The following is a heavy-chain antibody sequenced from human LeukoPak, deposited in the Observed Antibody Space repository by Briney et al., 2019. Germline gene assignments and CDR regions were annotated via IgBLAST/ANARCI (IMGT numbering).Heavy chain of an antibody. J-gene: IGHJ4*02. CDR1: GYIFTGYG. V-gene: IGHV1-18*01. D-gene: IGHD6-19*01. Sequence: GASVKVSCKASGYIFTGYGLSWVRQAPGQGLEWMGWISGYNGYTNYAQKVQDRVTMTTDTSTSTAYMELRSLRTDDTAVYYCARGAWYNSAYTALHYFDYWGQGTLVTVSS. CDR2: ISGYNGYT. CDR3: ARGAWYNSAYTALHYFDY.